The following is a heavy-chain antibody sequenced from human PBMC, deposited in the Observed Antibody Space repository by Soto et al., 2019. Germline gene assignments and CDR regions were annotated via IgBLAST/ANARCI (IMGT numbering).Heavy chain of an antibody. CDR1: GGTFSTYT. CDR2: ILPMLDIT. CDR3: TLGSWSAETFDI. D-gene: IGHD6-13*01. Sequence: QVQLVQSGAEVKKPGSSVKVSCKASGGTFSTYTIIWVRQAPGPGLEWMGRILPMLDITNSAQRFQGRVTITADKSTSTAYLELSSLRSEDTAVCYCTLGSWSAETFDIWGRGTMVTVSS. V-gene: IGHV1-69*02. J-gene: IGHJ3*02.